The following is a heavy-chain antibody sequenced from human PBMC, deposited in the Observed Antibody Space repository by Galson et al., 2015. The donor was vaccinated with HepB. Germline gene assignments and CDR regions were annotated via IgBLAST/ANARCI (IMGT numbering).Heavy chain of an antibody. CDR1: GYSFTSYW. CDR2: IDPSDSYT. Sequence: QSGAEVKKPGESLRISCKGSGYSFTSYWISWVRQMPGKGLEWMGRIDPSDSYTNYSPSFQGHVTISADKSISTAYLQWSSLKASDTAMYYCASPMITFGGVIVTPFDYWGQGTLVTVSS. V-gene: IGHV5-10-1*01. J-gene: IGHJ4*02. CDR3: ASPMITFGGVIVTPFDY. D-gene: IGHD3-16*02.